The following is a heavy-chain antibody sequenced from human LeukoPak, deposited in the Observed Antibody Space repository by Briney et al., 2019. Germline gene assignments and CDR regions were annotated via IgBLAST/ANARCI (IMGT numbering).Heavy chain of an antibody. CDR1: GGSISSHY. D-gene: IGHD3/OR15-3a*01. CDR2: IYYSGST. V-gene: IGHV4-59*08. J-gene: IGHJ4*02. Sequence: PSETLSLTCTVSGGSISSHYWSWIRQPPGKGLEWIGYIYYSGSTNYNPSLKSRVTISVDTSKNQFSLKLSSVTAADTAVYYCARLGFMDYYFDYWGQGTLVTVSS. CDR3: ARLGFMDYYFDY.